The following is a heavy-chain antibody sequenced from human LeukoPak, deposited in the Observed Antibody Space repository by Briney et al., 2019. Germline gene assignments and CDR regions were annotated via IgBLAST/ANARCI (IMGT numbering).Heavy chain of an antibody. Sequence: GGSLRLSCAASGFTFSNYGMHWVRQAPGKGLEWVAVIWYDGSDKYYADSVKGRFTISRDNSKNTLYLQMNSLRAEDTAVYYCAKNPYQLTPAGAFDIWGQGTMVTVSS. J-gene: IGHJ3*02. V-gene: IGHV3-33*06. CDR3: AKNPYQLTPAGAFDI. D-gene: IGHD2-2*01. CDR2: IWYDGSDK. CDR1: GFTFSNYG.